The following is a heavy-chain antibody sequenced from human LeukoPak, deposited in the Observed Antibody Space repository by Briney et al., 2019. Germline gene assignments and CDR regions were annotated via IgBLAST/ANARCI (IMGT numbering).Heavy chain of an antibody. CDR2: MYTGGTT. CDR3: AKDEATSGGGLAS. D-gene: IGHD3-16*01. V-gene: IGHV3-53*01. CDR1: GFTVSGTH. J-gene: IGHJ4*02. Sequence: GGSLRLTCAASGFTVSGTHMSWVRQAPGKGLEWVSAMYTGGTTYYADSVQGRFTISRDNSKNTLYLQMNSLRAEDTAVYYCAKDEATSGGGLASWGQGTLVTVSS.